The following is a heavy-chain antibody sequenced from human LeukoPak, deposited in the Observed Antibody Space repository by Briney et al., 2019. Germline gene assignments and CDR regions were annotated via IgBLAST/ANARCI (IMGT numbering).Heavy chain of an antibody. CDR3: ASPRYYYDSSGYYYFDY. Sequence: GGSLRLSCAASGFTFSSYGMHWVRQAPGKGLEWVAVISYDGSNKYYADSVKGRFTISRDNSKNTLYLQMNSLRAEDTAVYYCASPRYYYDSSGYYYFDYWGQGTLVTVSS. CDR2: ISYDGSNK. J-gene: IGHJ4*02. D-gene: IGHD3-22*01. V-gene: IGHV3-30*03. CDR1: GFTFSSYG.